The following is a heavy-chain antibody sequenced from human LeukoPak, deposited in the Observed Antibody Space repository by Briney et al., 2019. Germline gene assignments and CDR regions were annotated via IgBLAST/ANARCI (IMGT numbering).Heavy chain of an antibody. CDR1: GFTFSSYS. V-gene: IGHV3-21*01. Sequence: GGSLRLSCAASGFTFSSYSMNWVRQAPGKGLEWVSSISSSSSYIYYADSVKGRFTISRDNAKNSLYLQMNSLRAEDTAVYYCARDLLENDFWSGYYTATYFDYWGQGTLVTVSS. CDR2: ISSSSSYI. J-gene: IGHJ4*02. D-gene: IGHD3-3*01. CDR3: ARDLLENDFWSGYYTATYFDY.